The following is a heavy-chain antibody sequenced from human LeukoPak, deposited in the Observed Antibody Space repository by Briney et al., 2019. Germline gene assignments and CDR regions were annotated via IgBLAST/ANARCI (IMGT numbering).Heavy chain of an antibody. D-gene: IGHD6-6*01. V-gene: IGHV1-18*01. J-gene: IGHJ4*02. CDR2: ISAYNGNT. Sequence: ASVKVSCKASGGTFSSYGISWVRQAPGQGLEWMGWISAYNGNTNYAQKLQGRVTMTTDTSTSTAYMELRSLRSDDTAVYYCARDLSIAARRDYWGQGTLVTVSS. CDR1: GGTFSSYG. CDR3: ARDLSIAARRDY.